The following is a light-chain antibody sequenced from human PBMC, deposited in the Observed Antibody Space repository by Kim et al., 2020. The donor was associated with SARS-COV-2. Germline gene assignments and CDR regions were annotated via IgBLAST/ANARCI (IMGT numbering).Light chain of an antibody. CDR3: QQYSHWPPYT. CDR2: GAS. J-gene: IGKJ2*01. V-gene: IGKV3-15*01. CDR1: QSVDTN. Sequence: EIVMTQSPATLSVSPGERVTLSCRASQSVDTNLAWYQQKPGQAPRLLLYGASTRATDIPARFSGGGSGTEFTLIIISLQSEDFAVYYCQQYSHWPPYTFGQGTKLEI.